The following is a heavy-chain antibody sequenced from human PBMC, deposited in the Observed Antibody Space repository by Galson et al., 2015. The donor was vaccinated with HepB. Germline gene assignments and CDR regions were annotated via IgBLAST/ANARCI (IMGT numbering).Heavy chain of an antibody. V-gene: IGHV5-10-1*01. CDR1: GYSFTSYW. CDR3: ARRSIAAAEATGGGYYYYGMDV. Sequence: QSGAEVKKPGESLRISCKGSGYSFTSYWISWVRQMPGKGLEWMGRIDPSDSYTNYSPSFQGHVTISADKSISTAHLQWSSLKASDTAMYYCARRSIAAAEATGGGYYYYGMDVWGQGTTVTVSS. J-gene: IGHJ6*02. D-gene: IGHD6-13*01. CDR2: IDPSDSYT.